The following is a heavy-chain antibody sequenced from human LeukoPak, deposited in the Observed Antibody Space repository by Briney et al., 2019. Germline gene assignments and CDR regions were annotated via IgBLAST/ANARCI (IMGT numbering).Heavy chain of an antibody. CDR1: GGSISSYY. D-gene: IGHD2/OR15-2a*01. Sequence: SETLSLTCTVSGGSISSYYWSWFRRPPGKGLEWIGYISYSGSTNYNPSLKSRVTISLDTSKNQFSLKLSSVTAADTAVYYCAGHHPRNTVDFWGQGTLVTVSS. CDR2: ISYSGST. V-gene: IGHV4-59*08. J-gene: IGHJ4*02. CDR3: AGHHPRNTVDF.